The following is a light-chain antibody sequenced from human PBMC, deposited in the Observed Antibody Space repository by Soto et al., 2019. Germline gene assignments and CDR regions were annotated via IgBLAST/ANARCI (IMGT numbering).Light chain of an antibody. Sequence: LNQPPSLYGSPGQSVAISCTGTSSDVGSYNRVSWYQQPPGTAPKLMIYDVNNRPSGVPDRFSGSKSGNTASLTISGLQAEDEADYYCSSYTISSTYVFGTGTKATVL. CDR1: SSDVGSYNR. CDR3: SSYTISSTYV. CDR2: DVN. J-gene: IGLJ1*01. V-gene: IGLV2-18*02.